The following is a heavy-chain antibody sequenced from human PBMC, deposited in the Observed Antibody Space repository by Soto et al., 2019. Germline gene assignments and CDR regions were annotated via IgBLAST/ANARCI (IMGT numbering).Heavy chain of an antibody. J-gene: IGHJ4*02. Sequence: GGSLRLSCAASGFTFSSYSMNWVRQAPGKGLEWVSYISSSISTIFYADSVKGRFTISRDNAKNSLYLQMNSLRDEDTAVYYCARILGYCSAGSCYFDYWGQGTLVTVSS. CDR1: GFTFSSYS. D-gene: IGHD2-15*01. V-gene: IGHV3-48*02. CDR3: ARILGYCSAGSCYFDY. CDR2: ISSSISTI.